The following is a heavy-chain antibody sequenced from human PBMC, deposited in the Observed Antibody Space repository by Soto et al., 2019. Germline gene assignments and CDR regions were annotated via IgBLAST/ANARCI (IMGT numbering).Heavy chain of an antibody. D-gene: IGHD6-25*01. V-gene: IGHV3-13*01. Sequence: EVQLVESGGGLVQPGGCLRLSCAASGFNQSTYDMHWVRHTTGGVLEWVSSIGTGSDTYYPGYVRGRVTVSRENDKNSFYIQLNSRTAEDSTVYSSARCACGGYTPRYGMDVWGQGITVTVSS. J-gene: IGHJ6*02. CDR1: GFNQSTYD. CDR3: ARCACGGYTPRYGMDV. CDR2: IGTGSDT.